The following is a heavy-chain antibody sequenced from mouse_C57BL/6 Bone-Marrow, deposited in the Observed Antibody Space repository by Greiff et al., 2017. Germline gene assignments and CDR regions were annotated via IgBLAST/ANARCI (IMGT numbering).Heavy chain of an antibody. CDR2: IDPSDSYT. V-gene: IGHV1-59*01. D-gene: IGHD1-1*01. J-gene: IGHJ3*01. Sequence: QVQLKQPGAELVRPGTSVKLSCKASGYTFTSYWMHWVKQRPGQGLEWIGVIDPSDSYTNYNQKFKGKATLTVDTSSSTAYMQLSSLTSEDSAVYYCARGLIYYYGSSPFAYWGQGTLVTVSA. CDR3: ARGLIYYYGSSPFAY. CDR1: GYTFTSYW.